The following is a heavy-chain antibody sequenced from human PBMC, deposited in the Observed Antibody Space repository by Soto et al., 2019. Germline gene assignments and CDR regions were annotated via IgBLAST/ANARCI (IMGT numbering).Heavy chain of an antibody. CDR2: ISWNSGSI. V-gene: IGHV3-9*01. CDR3: AKGHRSYYSGGSCPYYYYYYGMGV. Sequence: PGGSLRLSCAASGFTFDDYAMHWVRQAPGKGLEWVSGISWNSGSIGYADSVKGRFTISRDNAKNSLYLQMNSLRAEDTALYYCAKGHRSYYSGGSCPYYYYYYGMGVWGQGTTVTVSS. D-gene: IGHD2-15*01. CDR1: GFTFDDYA. J-gene: IGHJ6*02.